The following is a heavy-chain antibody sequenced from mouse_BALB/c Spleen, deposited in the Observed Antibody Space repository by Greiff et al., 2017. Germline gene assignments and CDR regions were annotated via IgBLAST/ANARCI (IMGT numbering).Heavy chain of an antibody. CDR3: ARRGFAY. V-gene: IGHV14-3*02. CDR1: GFNFKDSY. Sequence: VQLQQSGAELVKPGASVKLSCTASGFNFKDSYMHWVKQRPEQYLEWIGRIDPANGNTKYDPKFQGKATITADTSSNTAYLQLSSLTSEDTAVYYCARRGFAYWGQGTLVTVSA. J-gene: IGHJ3*01. CDR2: IDPANGNT.